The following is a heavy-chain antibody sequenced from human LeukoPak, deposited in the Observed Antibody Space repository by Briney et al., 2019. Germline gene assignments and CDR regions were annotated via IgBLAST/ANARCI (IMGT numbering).Heavy chain of an antibody. CDR3: ARGGLNYDFWGGYYSAFDI. CDR2: VYYSGST. D-gene: IGHD3-3*01. Sequence: SQTLSLTCTVSGGSISSGDYYWSWIRQPPGKGLEWIGYVYYSGSTYYNPSLKSRVTISVDTSKNQFSLKLSSVTAADTAVYYCARGGLNYDFWGGYYSAFDIWGQGTMVTVSS. J-gene: IGHJ3*02. CDR1: GGSISSGDYY. V-gene: IGHV4-30-4*08.